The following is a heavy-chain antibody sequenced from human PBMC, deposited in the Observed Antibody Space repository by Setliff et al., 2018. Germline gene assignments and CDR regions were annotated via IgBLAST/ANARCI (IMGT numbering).Heavy chain of an antibody. Sequence: GASVKVSCKASGGTFSSYAISWVRQAPGQGLEWVGWISVYNGNTNYAQKLQGRVTMTTDTSTSTAYMELRSLRSDDTAVYYCARDSRTVTTTFDYWGQGTLVTVSS. CDR2: ISVYNGNT. CDR1: GGTFSSYA. D-gene: IGHD4-17*01. V-gene: IGHV1-18*01. J-gene: IGHJ4*02. CDR3: ARDSRTVTTTFDY.